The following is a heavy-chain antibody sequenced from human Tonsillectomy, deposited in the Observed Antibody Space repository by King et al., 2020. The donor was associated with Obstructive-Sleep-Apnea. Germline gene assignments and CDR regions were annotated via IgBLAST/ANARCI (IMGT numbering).Heavy chain of an antibody. CDR3: AKDLRYLGYYFDH. V-gene: IGHV3-33*06. CDR2: IWHDGSNE. CDR1: GFTFNYG. Sequence: VQLVESGGGVVQPGRSLRLSCTASGFTFNYGMHWVRQSPGKGLEWVAVIWHDGSNEYYADSAKGRFTISRDNSKNTLYLQMNRLRAGDTAVYYCAKDLRYLGYYFDHWGQGTLVTVSS. D-gene: IGHD3-16*01. J-gene: IGHJ4*02.